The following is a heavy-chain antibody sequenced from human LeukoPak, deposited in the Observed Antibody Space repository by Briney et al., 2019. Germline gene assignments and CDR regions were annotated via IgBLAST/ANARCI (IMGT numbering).Heavy chain of an antibody. V-gene: IGHV1-2*02. CDR2: INPNSGDT. D-gene: IGHD2-2*02. J-gene: IGHJ4*02. Sequence: GASVKVSCKASGYTFTGYYMHWVRQAPGQGLEWMGWINPNSGDTNYAQKLQGRVTMTTDTSTSTAYMELRSLRSDDTAVYYCARDSRVVPAAIPDNYFDYWGQGTLVTVSS. CDR3: ARDSRVVPAAIPDNYFDY. CDR1: GYTFTGYY.